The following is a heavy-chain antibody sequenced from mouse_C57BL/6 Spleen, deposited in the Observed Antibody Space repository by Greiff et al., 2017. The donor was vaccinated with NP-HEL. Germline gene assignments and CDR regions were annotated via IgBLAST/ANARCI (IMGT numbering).Heavy chain of an antibody. Sequence: EVNLVESGGDLVKPGGSLKLSCAASGFTFSSYGMSWVRQTPDKRLEWVATISSGGSYTYYPDSVKGRFTISRDNAKNTQYLQMSSLKSEDSAMYYCARHHRGYDFDVWGTGTTVTVSS. CDR3: ARHHRGYDFDV. V-gene: IGHV5-6*01. CDR1: GFTFSSYG. J-gene: IGHJ1*03. D-gene: IGHD2-2*01. CDR2: ISSGGSYT.